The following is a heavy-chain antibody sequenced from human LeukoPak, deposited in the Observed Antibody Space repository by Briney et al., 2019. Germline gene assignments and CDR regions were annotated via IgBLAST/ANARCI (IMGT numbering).Heavy chain of an antibody. J-gene: IGHJ4*02. CDR1: GGSISSGDYY. V-gene: IGHV4-30-4*01. Sequence: SQTLSLTCTVSGGSISSGDYYWSWIRQPPGKGLEWIGYIYYSGSTYYNPSLKSRVTISVDTSKNQFSLKLSSVTAADPAVYYCASISGSYFFDYWGQGTLVTVSS. CDR2: IYYSGST. CDR3: ASISGSYFFDY. D-gene: IGHD1-26*01.